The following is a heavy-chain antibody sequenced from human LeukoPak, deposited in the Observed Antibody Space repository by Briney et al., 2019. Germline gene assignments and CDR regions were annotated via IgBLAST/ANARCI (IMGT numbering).Heavy chain of an antibody. V-gene: IGHV4-39*07. CDR2: IYYSGST. J-gene: IGHJ4*02. CDR1: GGSISSSSYY. D-gene: IGHD3-22*01. CDR3: ARASGYYYGDFDY. Sequence: PSETLSLTCTVSGGSISSSSYYWGWIRQPPGKGLEWIGSIYYSGSTSYNPSLKSRVTISVDTSKNQFSLKLNSVTAADTAVYYCARASGYYYGDFDYWGQGTRVTVSS.